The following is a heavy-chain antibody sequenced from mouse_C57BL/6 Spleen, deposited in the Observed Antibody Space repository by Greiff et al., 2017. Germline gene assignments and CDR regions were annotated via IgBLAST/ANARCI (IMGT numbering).Heavy chain of an antibody. CDR3: AREGDYDDAMDY. Sequence: VQLQQPGAELVKPGASVKMSCKASGYTFTSYWITWVKQRPGQGLEWIGDIYPGSGSTNYNEKFKSKATLTVDTSSSTAYMQLSSLTSEDSAVYYCAREGDYDDAMDYWGQGTSVTVSS. D-gene: IGHD2-4*01. V-gene: IGHV1-55*01. J-gene: IGHJ4*01. CDR1: GYTFTSYW. CDR2: IYPGSGST.